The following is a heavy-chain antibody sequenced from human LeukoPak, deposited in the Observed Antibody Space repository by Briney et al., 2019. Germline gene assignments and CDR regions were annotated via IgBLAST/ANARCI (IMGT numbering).Heavy chain of an antibody. CDR1: GYTLTELS. D-gene: IGHD3-22*01. CDR2: FDSEDGGS. V-gene: IGHV1-24*01. CDR3: ATELDYYDSSGYYNWFDP. J-gene: IGHJ5*02. Sequence: ASVKDSCKVSGYTLTELSMHWVRQAPGKGLEWMGGFDSEDGGSIYAQKFQGRVTMTEDTSTDTAYMELSSLRSEDTALYYCATELDYYDSSGYYNWFDPWGQGTLVTVSS.